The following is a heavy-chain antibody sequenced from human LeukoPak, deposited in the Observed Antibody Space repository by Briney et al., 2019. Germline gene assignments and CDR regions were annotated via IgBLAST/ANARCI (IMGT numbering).Heavy chain of an antibody. D-gene: IGHD1-26*01. V-gene: IGHV3-30-3*01. CDR3: ARDRGRPGFYYYYYMDV. CDR1: GFTFSSYA. J-gene: IGHJ6*03. Sequence: GGSLRLSCAASGFTFSSYAMHWVRQAPGKGLEWVAVISYDGSNKYYADSVKGRFTISRDNSKNTLYLQMNSLRAEDTAVYYCARDRGRPGFYYYYYMDVWGKGTTVTVSS. CDR2: ISYDGSNK.